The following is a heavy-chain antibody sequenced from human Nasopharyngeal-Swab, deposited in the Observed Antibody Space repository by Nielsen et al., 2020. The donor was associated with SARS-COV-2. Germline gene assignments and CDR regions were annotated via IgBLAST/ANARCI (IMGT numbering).Heavy chain of an antibody. CDR2: SHYRGST. CDR1: GASISSYY. V-gene: IGHV4-59*08. Sequence: SETLSLTCTVSGASISSYYWSWIRQPPGKGLEWVAYSHYRGSTNYNPSLKSRVTMSVDTSKRQFSLMLTSVTAADTAVYYCARGFDYWGQGTLVTVSS. CDR3: ARGFDY. J-gene: IGHJ4*02.